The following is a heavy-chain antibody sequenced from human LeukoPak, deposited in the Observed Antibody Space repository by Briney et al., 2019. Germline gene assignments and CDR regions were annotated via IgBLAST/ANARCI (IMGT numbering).Heavy chain of an antibody. D-gene: IGHD2-15*01. J-gene: IGHJ6*03. Sequence: SVNVSCKASGGTFSSYAISWVRQPPGQGLEWMGGIIPIFGTANYAQKFQGRVTITTDESTSTAYMELSSLRSEDTAVYYCATCSGGSCYYMDVWGKGATVTVSS. V-gene: IGHV1-69*05. CDR2: IIPIFGTA. CDR3: ATCSGGSCYYMDV. CDR1: GGTFSSYA.